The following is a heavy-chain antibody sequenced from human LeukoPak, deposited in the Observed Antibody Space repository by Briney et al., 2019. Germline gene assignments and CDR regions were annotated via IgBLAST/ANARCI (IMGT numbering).Heavy chain of an antibody. D-gene: IGHD3-22*01. CDR2: FHPEDGET. CDR3: ATGYYYDSSNWFDP. Sequence: GASVKVSCKVSGYTLTELSMHWVRQAPGKGLEWMGGFHPEDGETIYAQKFQGRVTMTEDTSTDTAYMELSSLRSEDTAVYYCATGYYYDSSNWFDPWGQGTLVTVSS. V-gene: IGHV1-24*01. CDR1: GYTLTELS. J-gene: IGHJ5*02.